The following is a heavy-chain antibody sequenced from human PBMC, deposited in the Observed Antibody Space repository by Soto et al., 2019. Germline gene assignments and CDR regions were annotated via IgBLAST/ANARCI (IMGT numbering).Heavy chain of an antibody. D-gene: IGHD4-17*01. V-gene: IGHV4-59*08. CDR1: GGPISSYY. CDR2: IYYSGST. CDR3: ARRYGPGFDY. J-gene: IGHJ4*02. Sequence: PSETLSLTCTVSGGPISSYYWGWVRQPPGKGLEWIGYIYYSGSTNYNPSLKSRVTISVDTSKNQFSLKLSSVTAADTAVYYCARRYGPGFDYWGQGTLLTVSS.